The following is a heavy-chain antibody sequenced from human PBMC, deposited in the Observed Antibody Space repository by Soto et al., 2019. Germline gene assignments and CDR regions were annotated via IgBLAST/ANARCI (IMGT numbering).Heavy chain of an antibody. J-gene: IGHJ6*02. V-gene: IGHV5-51*01. Sequence: GESLKISCKGSGYSFTSYWIGWVRQMPGKGLEWMGIIYPGDSDTRYSPSFQGQVTISADKSISTAYLQWSSLKASDTAMYYCARSWCSGGSCPGGMDFWGQGTTVTVSS. D-gene: IGHD2-15*01. CDR3: ARSWCSGGSCPGGMDF. CDR1: GYSFTSYW. CDR2: IYPGDSDT.